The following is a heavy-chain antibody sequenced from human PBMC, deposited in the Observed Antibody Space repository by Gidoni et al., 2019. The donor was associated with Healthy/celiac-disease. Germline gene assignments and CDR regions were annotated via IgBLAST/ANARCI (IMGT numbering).Heavy chain of an antibody. J-gene: IGHJ4*02. CDR1: GFTFSSYG. D-gene: IGHD4-4*01. Sequence: QVQLVESGGGVVQPGRSLRLSCAASGFTFSSYGMHWVRQAPGKGLEWVAVIWDDGSNKYYADSVKGRFTISRDNSENTLYLQMNSLRAEDTAVYYCALLPYSNPFDYWGQGTLVTVSS. CDR2: IWDDGSNK. V-gene: IGHV3-33*01. CDR3: ALLPYSNPFDY.